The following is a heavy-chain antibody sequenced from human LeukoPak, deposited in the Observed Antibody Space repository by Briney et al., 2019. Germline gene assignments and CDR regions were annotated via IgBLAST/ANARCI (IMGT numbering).Heavy chain of an antibody. J-gene: IGHJ3*02. D-gene: IGHD3-22*01. CDR1: EXTFSNFA. V-gene: IGHV3-23*01. Sequence: GGSLRLSCAASEXTFSNFALSWVRQAPGKGLESVSTIGGSGDNTYYADSVKGRFTISRDNSKNTLSLHMNTLRAEDTAVYYCAKDLLQTFFFDSSGYYSDAFGMWGQGTMVTVSP. CDR2: IGGSGDNT. CDR3: AKDLLQTFFFDSSGYYSDAFGM.